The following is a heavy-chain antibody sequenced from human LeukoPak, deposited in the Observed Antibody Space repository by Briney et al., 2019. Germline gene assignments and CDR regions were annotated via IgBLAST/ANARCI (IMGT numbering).Heavy chain of an antibody. V-gene: IGHV3-7*01. Sequence: GGSLRLSCAASGFNLGSYWMTWVRQAPGKGLEWVANINRDGSTKNYVDSVKGRFTISRDNAKNSLYLQMNSLRAEDTAVYYCARAPKVRGVIMVMDYWGQGTLVTVSS. D-gene: IGHD3-10*01. CDR3: ARAPKVRGVIMVMDY. CDR2: INRDGSTK. J-gene: IGHJ4*02. CDR1: GFNLGSYW.